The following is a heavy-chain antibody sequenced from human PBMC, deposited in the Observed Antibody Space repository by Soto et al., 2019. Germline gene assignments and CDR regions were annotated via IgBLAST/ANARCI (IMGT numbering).Heavy chain of an antibody. CDR3: AKDMDILRGIYGSGTYAFDI. J-gene: IGHJ3*02. Sequence: GGSLRLSCAASGFTFSSYAMSWVRQAPGKGLEWVSDISGSGGSTYYADPVKGRFTISRDNSKNTLYLQMNSLRAEDTAVYYCAKDMDILRGIYGSGTYAFDIWGQGTMVTVSS. V-gene: IGHV3-23*01. D-gene: IGHD3-10*01. CDR1: GFTFSSYA. CDR2: ISGSGGST.